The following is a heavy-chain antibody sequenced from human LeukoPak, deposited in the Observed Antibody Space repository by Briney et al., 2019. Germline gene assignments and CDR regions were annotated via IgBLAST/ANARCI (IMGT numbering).Heavy chain of an antibody. V-gene: IGHV3-30*04. Sequence: PGGSLRLSCAASGFTFSSYAMHWVRQAPGKGLEWVAVISYDGSNKYYADSVKGRFTISRDNSKNKLYLQMNSLRAEDTAVYYCARDHISSYELYYFDYWGQGTLVTVSS. CDR3: ARDHISSYELYYFDY. J-gene: IGHJ4*02. D-gene: IGHD5-12*01. CDR1: GFTFSSYA. CDR2: ISYDGSNK.